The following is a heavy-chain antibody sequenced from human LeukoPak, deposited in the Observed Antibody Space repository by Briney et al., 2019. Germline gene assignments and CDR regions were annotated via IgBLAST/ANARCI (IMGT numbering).Heavy chain of an antibody. CDR3: ARGSSFDGYCSAGACDAGYYDS. D-gene: IGHD2-15*01. V-gene: IGHV4-34*01. Sequence: SETLSLTCAVYGESFSAYFWNWIRQAPGKPLEYIGEINHRGSSHYNPSLKTRVTVSVDTSKNQFSLKLTSVTAADTAVYFCARGSSFDGYCSAGACDAGYYDSWGQGTPVTVSS. CDR1: GESFSAYF. J-gene: IGHJ4*02. CDR2: INHRGSS.